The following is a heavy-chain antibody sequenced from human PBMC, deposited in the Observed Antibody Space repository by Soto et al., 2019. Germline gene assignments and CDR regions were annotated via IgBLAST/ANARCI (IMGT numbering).Heavy chain of an antibody. CDR2: IIPMFGTT. CDR3: ARDLRFLKWLLYGPG. J-gene: IGHJ4*02. CDR1: GGTFSTYA. V-gene: IGHV1-69*12. D-gene: IGHD3-3*01. Sequence: QVQLVQSGAEVKKPGSSVKVSCTASGGTFSTYAITWVRQAPGQGLEWIGGIIPMFGTTKYAQKFQGRLTITADESTSTGYMELSSLRSEDTAMYYWARDLRFLKWLLYGPGWGQGPRVTVSS.